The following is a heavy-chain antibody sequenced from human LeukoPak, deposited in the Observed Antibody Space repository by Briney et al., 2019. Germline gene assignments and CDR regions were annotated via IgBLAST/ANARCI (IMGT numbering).Heavy chain of an antibody. V-gene: IGHV3-30*18. CDR3: AKGQRRDGHNGHFDY. J-gene: IGHJ4*02. CDR2: ISYAGSNE. D-gene: IGHD5-24*01. CDR1: GFTFSDYG. Sequence: GRSLRLSCAASGFTFSDYGMHWVRQAPGKRLGWVAFISYAGSNEHHADSVKGRFTISRDNPKNTLYLQMNSLRGEDTAAYFCAKGQRRDGHNGHFDYWGQGTLVTVSS.